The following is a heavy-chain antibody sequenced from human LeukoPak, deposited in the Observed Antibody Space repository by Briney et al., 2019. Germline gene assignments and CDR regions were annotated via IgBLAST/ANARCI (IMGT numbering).Heavy chain of an antibody. CDR3: ANFERTVAGPYNWFDP. Sequence: GGSLRLSCTVSRFSFNTYAMSWVRQAPGKGLDWVAAISGSGDYTYYADSVKGQFTISRDNSKNTLYLQMSNLRADDTAVYYCANFERTVAGPYNWFDPWGRGTLVTVSS. J-gene: IGHJ5*02. V-gene: IGHV3-23*01. CDR1: RFSFNTYA. CDR2: ISGSGDYT. D-gene: IGHD6-19*01.